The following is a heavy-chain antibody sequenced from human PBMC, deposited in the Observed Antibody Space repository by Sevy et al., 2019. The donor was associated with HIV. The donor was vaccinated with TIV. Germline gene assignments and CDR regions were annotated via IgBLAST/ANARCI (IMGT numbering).Heavy chain of an antibody. CDR2: IYDGGTT. CDR3: ARGLQLWLGHFDY. CDR1: GAAVSGYF. Sequence: SETLYLTCAVSGAAVSGYFWSWVRQPPGKGLEWLGYIYDGGTTNYNPSLDSRLTISVDTSKNQFSLKLSSVTAADTAVYYCARGLQLWLGHFDYWGQGTLVTVSS. D-gene: IGHD5-18*01. J-gene: IGHJ4*02. V-gene: IGHV4-59*02.